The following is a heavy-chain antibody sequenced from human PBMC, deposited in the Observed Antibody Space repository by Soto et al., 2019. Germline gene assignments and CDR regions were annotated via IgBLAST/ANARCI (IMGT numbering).Heavy chain of an antibody. CDR3: AKTYGSGSYH. D-gene: IGHD3-10*01. CDR2: MFSGGST. CDR1: EFTLSGHF. V-gene: IGHV3-66*01. J-gene: IGHJ5*02. Sequence: EGQLLESGGGLAQPGGSRRLSCAASEFTLSGHFMSWVRQHPGKGLEWVSIMFSGGSTDYADSVKGRFIISRDNSKNILYLQMNNLRAEDTATYYCAKTYGSGSYHWGQGALVIVSS.